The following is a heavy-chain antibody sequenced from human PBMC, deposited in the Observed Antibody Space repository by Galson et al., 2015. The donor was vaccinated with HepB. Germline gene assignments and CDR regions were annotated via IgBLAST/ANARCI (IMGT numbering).Heavy chain of an antibody. CDR1: GFTFSSYS. J-gene: IGHJ6*02. CDR2: ISSSSSYI. Sequence: SLRLSCAASGFTFSSYSMNWVRQAPGKGLEWVSSISSSSSYIYYADSVKGRFTISRDNAKNSLYLQMNSLRAEDTAVYYCARELYYYDSSGYSNETQYYYYYGMDVWAKGPRSPSP. CDR3: ARELYYYDSSGYSNETQYYYYYGMDV. D-gene: IGHD3-22*01. V-gene: IGHV3-21*01.